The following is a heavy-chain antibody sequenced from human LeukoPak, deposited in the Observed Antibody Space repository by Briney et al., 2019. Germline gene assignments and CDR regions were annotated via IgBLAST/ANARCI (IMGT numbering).Heavy chain of an antibody. J-gene: IGHJ5*02. D-gene: IGHD1-20*01. V-gene: IGHV3-23*01. CDR3: AKDGGYNWNDWFDP. CDR1: GFTFSSYA. CDR2: ISGSGGST. Sequence: GGSVRLSCAASGFTFSSYAMSWVRQAPGKGLEWVSAISGSGGSTHYADSVKGRFTISRDNSKTTLYLQMNSLRAEDTAVYYCAKDGGYNWNDWFDPWGQGTLVTVSS.